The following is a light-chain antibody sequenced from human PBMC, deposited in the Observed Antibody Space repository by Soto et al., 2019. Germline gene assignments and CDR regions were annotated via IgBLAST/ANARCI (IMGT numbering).Light chain of an antibody. V-gene: IGKV3-15*01. Sequence: ERVLTQSPATLSVSPGQRATLSCRANQAINNNLAWYQQKPGQAPRLLVYHASTRATGVPARFSGSGSATDFTLTISSPQSEDFAVYYCQQYNNWPLTFGGGTKVEIK. J-gene: IGKJ4*01. CDR2: HAS. CDR1: QAINNN. CDR3: QQYNNWPLT.